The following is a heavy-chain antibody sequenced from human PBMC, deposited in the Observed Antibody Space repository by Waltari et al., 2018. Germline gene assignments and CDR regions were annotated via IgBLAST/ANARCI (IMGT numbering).Heavy chain of an antibody. D-gene: IGHD6-13*01. CDR3: AREGYGSTWDLFDY. V-gene: IGHV3-7*05. J-gene: IGHJ4*02. CDR1: GFTFRSNW. CDR2: INQDGGET. Sequence: EVQLVESGGGLVQQGGSLRLSCAASGFTFRSNWIAWVRQAPGRGLEGVANINQDGGETYYVDSVRGRFTISRDDATNSLYLQMSTLRAEDTAIYYCAREGYGSTWDLFDYWGQGTLVTVSP.